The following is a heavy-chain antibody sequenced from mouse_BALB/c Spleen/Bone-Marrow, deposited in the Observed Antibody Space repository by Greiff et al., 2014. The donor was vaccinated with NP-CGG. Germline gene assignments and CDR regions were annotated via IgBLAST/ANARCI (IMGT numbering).Heavy chain of an antibody. CDR1: GYSFTGYY. Sequence: EAQLQQSGPDLVKPGASVKISCKASGYSFTGYYMHWVKQSYVKSLEWIGRINPYNGATTYNQNFKDKASLTVDKSSSTAYMELHSLTSEDSAVYYCARSWDYWGQGTTLTVSS. CDR2: INPYNGAT. CDR3: ARSWDY. D-gene: IGHD4-1*01. V-gene: IGHV1-18*01. J-gene: IGHJ2*01.